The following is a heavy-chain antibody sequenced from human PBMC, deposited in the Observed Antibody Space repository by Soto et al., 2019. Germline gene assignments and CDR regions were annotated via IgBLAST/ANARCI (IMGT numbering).Heavy chain of an antibody. J-gene: IGHJ6*02. D-gene: IGHD6-6*01. V-gene: IGHV3-23*01. CDR2: ISGSGGST. Sequence: GGSLRLSCAASGGNFSSYAMSWVRQAPGKGLEWVSAISGSGGSTYYADSVKGRFTISRDNSKNTLYLQMNSLRAEDTAVYYCAKDQSSSSLLYYYYGMDVWGQGTTVTVSS. CDR1: GGNFSSYA. CDR3: AKDQSSSSLLYYYYGMDV.